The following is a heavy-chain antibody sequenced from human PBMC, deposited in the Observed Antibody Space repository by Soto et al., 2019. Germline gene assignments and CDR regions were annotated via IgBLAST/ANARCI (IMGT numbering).Heavy chain of an antibody. CDR2: IIPILGIA. CDR3: ARAFVEMATINESGDV. Sequence: ALVKVSCKASGGTFSSYTISWVRQAPGQGLEWMGRIIPILGIANYAQKFQGRVTITADKSTSTAYMELSSLRSEDTAVYYCARAFVEMATINESGDVWGKGTTVTVSS. V-gene: IGHV1-69*02. CDR1: GGTFSSYT. J-gene: IGHJ6*04. D-gene: IGHD5-12*01.